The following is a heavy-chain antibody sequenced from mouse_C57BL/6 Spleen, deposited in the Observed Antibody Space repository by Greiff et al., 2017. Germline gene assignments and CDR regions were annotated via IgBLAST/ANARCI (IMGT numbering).Heavy chain of an antibody. D-gene: IGHD1-2*01. Sequence: EVKLMESGGGLVQPGGSMKLSCVASGFTFSNYWMNWVRQSPEKGLEWVAQIRLKSDNYATHYAESVKGRFTISRDDSKSSVYLKMNNLRAEDTGIYYCTRGLYYCDYWGQGTTLTVPS. J-gene: IGHJ2*01. CDR2: IRLKSDNYAT. CDR1: GFTFSNYW. V-gene: IGHV6-3*01. CDR3: TRGLYYCDY.